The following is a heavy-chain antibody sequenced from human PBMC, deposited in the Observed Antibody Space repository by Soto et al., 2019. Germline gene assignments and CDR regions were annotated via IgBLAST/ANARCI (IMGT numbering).Heavy chain of an antibody. J-gene: IGHJ6*02. CDR2: IYPGDSDT. CDR3: ARTAAAGKYYYGVDV. D-gene: IGHD6-13*01. Sequence: PGESLKISCKGSGYSFTSYGIGWVRQMPGKGLEWMGIIYPGDSDTRYSPSFQGQVTISADKSISTAYLQWSSLKASDTAIYYCARTAAAGKYYYGVDVWGQGTTVTV. CDR1: GYSFTSYG. V-gene: IGHV5-51*01.